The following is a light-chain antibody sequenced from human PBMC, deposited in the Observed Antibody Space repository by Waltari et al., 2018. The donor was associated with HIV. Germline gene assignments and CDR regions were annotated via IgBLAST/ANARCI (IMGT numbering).Light chain of an antibody. CDR1: PSIRSN. Sequence: EIVMAHSPVTLSVSPGERATLSCRASPSIRSNLAWYQQKTGQEPRLLIYGASTRDTGITARFSGSGAGTEFTLTIRSVQSEDFAVYYCQQYNNWPLTFGGGTKVEIK. CDR2: GAS. CDR3: QQYNNWPLT. J-gene: IGKJ4*01. V-gene: IGKV3-15*01.